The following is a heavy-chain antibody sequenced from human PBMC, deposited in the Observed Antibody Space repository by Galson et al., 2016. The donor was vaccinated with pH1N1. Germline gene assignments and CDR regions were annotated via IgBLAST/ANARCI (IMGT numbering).Heavy chain of an antibody. CDR2: IIALFGTT. CDR1: GVIFRNFA. CDR3: ARAGEKYYETSGYGRS. D-gene: IGHD3-22*01. J-gene: IGHJ4*02. V-gene: IGHV1-69*05. Sequence: SVKVSCKASGVIFRNFAMSWVRQAPGQGLEWMGGIIALFGTTNYAQKFQGRLTITTDESTSTVYMELGSLRSEDTAVYYCARAGEKYYETSGYGRSWGQGTRVTVSS.